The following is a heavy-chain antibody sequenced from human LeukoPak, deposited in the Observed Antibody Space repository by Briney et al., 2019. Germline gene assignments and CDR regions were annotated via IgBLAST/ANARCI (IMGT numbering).Heavy chain of an antibody. V-gene: IGHV4-34*01. CDR3: ARYRAGYSYGQ. Sequence: GSLRLSCAASGFTFSSYSMNWVRQPPGKGLEWIGEINHSGSTNYNPSLKSRVTISVDTSKNQFSLKLSSVTAADTAVYYCARYRAGYSYGQWGQGTLVTVSS. CDR2: INHSGST. D-gene: IGHD5-18*01. CDR1: GFTFSSYS. J-gene: IGHJ4*02.